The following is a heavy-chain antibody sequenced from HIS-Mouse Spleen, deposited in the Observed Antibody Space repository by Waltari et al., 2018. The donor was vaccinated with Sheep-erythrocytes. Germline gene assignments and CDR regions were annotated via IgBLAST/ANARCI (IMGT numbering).Heavy chain of an antibody. CDR1: GFTVSSNY. D-gene: IGHD1-26*01. Sequence: EVQLVESGGGLVQPGGSLRLSCAASGFTVSSNYMSWVRQAPGKGLKWVSVIYSGGSTYNADSVKGRFTISRDNSKNTLYLQMNSLRAEDTAVYYCASNSDSGSYRSLGYWGQGTLVTVSS. CDR2: IYSGGST. CDR3: ASNSDSGSYRSLGY. J-gene: IGHJ4*02. V-gene: IGHV3-66*01.